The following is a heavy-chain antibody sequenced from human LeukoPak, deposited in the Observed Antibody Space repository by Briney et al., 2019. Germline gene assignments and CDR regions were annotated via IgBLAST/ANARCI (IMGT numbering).Heavy chain of an antibody. J-gene: IGHJ4*02. D-gene: IGHD3-22*01. Sequence: SETLSLTCTVSGGSLSSYYWSWIRQPPGKGLEWIGYIYYSGSTNYNPSLKSRVTISVDTSKNQFSLKLSSVTAADTAVYYCARHSKDYYDSSVHYFDYWGQGTLVTVSS. CDR1: GGSLSSYY. CDR3: ARHSKDYYDSSVHYFDY. CDR2: IYYSGST. V-gene: IGHV4-59*01.